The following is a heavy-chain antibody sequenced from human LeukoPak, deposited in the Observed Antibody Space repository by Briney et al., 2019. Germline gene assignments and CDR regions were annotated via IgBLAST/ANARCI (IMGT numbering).Heavy chain of an antibody. D-gene: IGHD3-3*01. Sequence: PGRSLRLSCAASGFTFDDYAMHWVRHAPGKGLEWVSGISWNSGSIGYADSVKGRFTISRDNAKNSLYLQMNSLRAEDTALYYCAKDGASYYDFWSGQNNWFDPWGQGTLVTVSS. CDR2: ISWNSGSI. CDR3: AKDGASYYDFWSGQNNWFDP. CDR1: GFTFDDYA. V-gene: IGHV3-9*01. J-gene: IGHJ5*02.